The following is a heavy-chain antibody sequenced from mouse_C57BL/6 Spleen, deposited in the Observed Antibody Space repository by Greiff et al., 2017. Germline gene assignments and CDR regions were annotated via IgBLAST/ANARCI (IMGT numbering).Heavy chain of an antibody. Sequence: EVKLVESGAELVKPGASVKLSCTASGFNIKDYYMHWVKQRTEQGLEWIGRIDPEDGETKYAPKFQGKATITADTSSNTAYLQLSSLTSEDTAVYYCARIPYYGSSYRFAYWGQGTLVTVSA. CDR1: GFNIKDYY. D-gene: IGHD1-1*01. J-gene: IGHJ3*01. V-gene: IGHV14-2*01. CDR2: IDPEDGET. CDR3: ARIPYYGSSYRFAY.